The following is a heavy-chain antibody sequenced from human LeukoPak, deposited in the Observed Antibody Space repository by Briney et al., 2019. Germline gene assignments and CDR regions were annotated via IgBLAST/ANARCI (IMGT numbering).Heavy chain of an antibody. Sequence: PSQTLSLTCTVSGGSISSGGYYWSWIRQPPGKGLEWIGYIYYSGSTYYNPSLKSRVTISVDTSKNQFSLKLSSVIAADTAVYYCARERFYVDGDYVAPYYFDYWGQGTLVTVSS. CDR1: GGSISSGGYY. D-gene: IGHD4-17*01. CDR2: IYYSGST. CDR3: ARERFYVDGDYVAPYYFDY. V-gene: IGHV4-30-4*08. J-gene: IGHJ4*02.